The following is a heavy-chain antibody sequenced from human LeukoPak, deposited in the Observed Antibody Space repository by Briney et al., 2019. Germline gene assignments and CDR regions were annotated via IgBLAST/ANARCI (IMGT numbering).Heavy chain of an antibody. D-gene: IGHD2-2*01. Sequence: GGSLRLSCAASGFTFSSYAMSWVRQAPGKGLEWVSAFSGSGGSIYYADSVKGRFIISRDNSKNTLYLQMNSLRAEDTAVYYCANGGVVVPAAISYWGQGTLVTVSS. CDR3: ANGGVVVPAAISY. V-gene: IGHV3-23*01. CDR1: GFTFSSYA. CDR2: FSGSGGSI. J-gene: IGHJ4*02.